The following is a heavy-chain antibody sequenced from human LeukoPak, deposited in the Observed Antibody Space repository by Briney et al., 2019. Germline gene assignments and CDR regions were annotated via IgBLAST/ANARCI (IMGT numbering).Heavy chain of an antibody. D-gene: IGHD2-15*01. CDR1: GGSISSSSYY. CDR3: ARTLVVAVRDAFDI. V-gene: IGHV4-39*01. Sequence: TLSLTCTVSGGSISSSSYYWGWIRQPPGKGLEWIGSIYYSGSTYYNPSLKSRVTISVDTSKNQFSLKLSSVTAADTAVYYCARTLVVAVRDAFDIWGQGTMVTVSS. J-gene: IGHJ3*02. CDR2: IYYSGST.